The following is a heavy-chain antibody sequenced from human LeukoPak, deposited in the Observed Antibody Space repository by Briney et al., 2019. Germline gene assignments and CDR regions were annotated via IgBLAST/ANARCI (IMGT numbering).Heavy chain of an antibody. CDR2: MNANSGNT. CDR1: GYTFTSYD. D-gene: IGHD6-13*01. V-gene: IGHV1-8*01. CDR3: ARVLGIAAAGTVDY. Sequence: ASVKVSCKASGYTFTSYDINWVRQATGQGLEWMGWMNANSGNTGYAQKFQGRVTMTRNTSISTAYMELSSLRSEDTAVYYCARVLGIAAAGTVDYWGQGTLVTVSS. J-gene: IGHJ4*02.